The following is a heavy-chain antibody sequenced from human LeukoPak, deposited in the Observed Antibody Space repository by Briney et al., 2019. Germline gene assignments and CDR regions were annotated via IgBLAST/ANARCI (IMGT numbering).Heavy chain of an antibody. D-gene: IGHD3-22*01. Sequence: ETPSLTSAVSRDSPTIITYCSGWVRHPPGKGLGCHGNIYFGGSTYYSPSLKSQVTISVDTSKNQFSLRLSSVTAADTAVYYCARLGSGYDSSGYSIGWFDPWGQGTLVTVSS. CDR1: RDSPTIITYC. CDR2: IYFGGST. CDR3: ARLGSGYDSSGYSIGWFDP. J-gene: IGHJ5*02. V-gene: IGHV4-39*01.